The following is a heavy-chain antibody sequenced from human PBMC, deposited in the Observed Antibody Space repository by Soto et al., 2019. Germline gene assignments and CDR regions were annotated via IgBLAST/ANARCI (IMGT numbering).Heavy chain of an antibody. Sequence: LTWFRQAPGRGLEWVSAISGSAGTFYATSVKGRFTISRDNSRSTVYLQMHSLRAEDSAIYYCAKEKDYDFTWGSDRYTFHYWGPGTLVTVS. D-gene: IGHD3-16*02. CDR3: AKEKDYDFTWGSDRYTFHY. V-gene: IGHV3-23*01. CDR2: ISGSAGT. J-gene: IGHJ4*02.